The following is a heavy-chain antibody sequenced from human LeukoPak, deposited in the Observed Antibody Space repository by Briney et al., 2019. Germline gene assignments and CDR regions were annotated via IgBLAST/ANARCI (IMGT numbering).Heavy chain of an antibody. Sequence: GESPKISCKGSGYYFTTSWIGWVRQMPGKGLEWMGIIYPGDSDIRYSPSFQGQVTISADKSISTAYLQWNSLKASDTAMYYCGRSGYSGYEFDYWGQGSLVTVSS. CDR2: IYPGDSDI. CDR3: GRSGYSGYEFDY. J-gene: IGHJ4*02. CDR1: GYYFTTSW. D-gene: IGHD5-12*01. V-gene: IGHV5-51*01.